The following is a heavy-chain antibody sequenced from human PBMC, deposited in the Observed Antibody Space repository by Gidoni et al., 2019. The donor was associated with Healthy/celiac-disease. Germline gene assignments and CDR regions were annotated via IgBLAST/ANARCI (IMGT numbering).Heavy chain of an antibody. Sequence: EVQLVESGGGLVQPGGSLRLSCAASGFTFRSYDRTWVRQAPGKGLEWVSYISSSSSTIYYADSVKGRFTISRDNAKNSLYLQMNSLRAEDTAVYYCASGYCSSTSCFSHYGMDVWGQGTTVTVSS. CDR2: ISSSSSTI. J-gene: IGHJ6*02. CDR3: ASGYCSSTSCFSHYGMDV. V-gene: IGHV3-48*01. CDR1: GFTFRSYD. D-gene: IGHD2-2*01.